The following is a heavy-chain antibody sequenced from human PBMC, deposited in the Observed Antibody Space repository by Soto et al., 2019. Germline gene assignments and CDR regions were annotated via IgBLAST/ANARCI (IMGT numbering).Heavy chain of an antibody. CDR3: ARDSSHYGSGTINHWFDP. Sequence: ASVKVSCKASGYTFTSYGISWVRQAPGQGLEWMGWISAYNGNTNYAQKLQGRVTMTTDTSTSTAYMELRSLRSDDTAVYYCARDSSHYGSGTINHWFDPWGKGTLVTVST. V-gene: IGHV1-18*01. J-gene: IGHJ5*02. CDR1: GYTFTSYG. D-gene: IGHD3-10*01. CDR2: ISAYNGNT.